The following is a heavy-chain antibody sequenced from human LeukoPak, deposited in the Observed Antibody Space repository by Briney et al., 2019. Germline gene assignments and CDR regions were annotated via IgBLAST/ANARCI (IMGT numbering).Heavy chain of an antibody. CDR2: ISYDGSNK. V-gene: IGHV3-30*18. CDR1: GFTFSSYG. D-gene: IGHD3-22*01. J-gene: IGHJ6*02. Sequence: GGSLRLSCAASGFTFSSYGMHWVRQAPGKGLEWVAIISYDGSNKYYADSVKGRFTISRDNSKNTLYLQMNSLRAEDTAVYYCAKDIGYYYDSSGQNYYYYGMDVWGQGTTVTVFS. CDR3: AKDIGYYYDSSGQNYYYYGMDV.